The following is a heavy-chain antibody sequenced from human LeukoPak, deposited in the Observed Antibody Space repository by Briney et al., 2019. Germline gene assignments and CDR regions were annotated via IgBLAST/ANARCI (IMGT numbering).Heavy chain of an antibody. J-gene: IGHJ6*02. CDR2: IIPILGIA. CDR1: GGTFSSYA. Sequence: SVKVSCKASGGTFSSYAISWVRQAPGQGLEWMGRIIPILGIANYAQKFQGRVTITADKSTSTAYMELSSLRSEDTAVYYCARDVTGYSSRYGMDVWGQGSTVTVSS. V-gene: IGHV1-69*04. CDR3: ARDVTGYSSRYGMDV. D-gene: IGHD6-13*01.